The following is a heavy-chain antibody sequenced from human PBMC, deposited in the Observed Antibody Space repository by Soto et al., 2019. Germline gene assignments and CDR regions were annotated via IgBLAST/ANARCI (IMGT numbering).Heavy chain of an antibody. V-gene: IGHV1-46*01. J-gene: IGHJ5*02. D-gene: IGHD3-22*01. Sequence: ASVKVSCKASGYTFTSYYMHWVRQAPGQGLEWMGIINPSGGSTSYAQKFQGRVTMTRDTSTSTVYMELSSLRSEDTAVYYCARGNTYYHDSSRPPDLWFDPWGQGTLVTVSS. CDR3: ARGNTYYHDSSRPPDLWFDP. CDR2: INPSGGST. CDR1: GYTFTSYY.